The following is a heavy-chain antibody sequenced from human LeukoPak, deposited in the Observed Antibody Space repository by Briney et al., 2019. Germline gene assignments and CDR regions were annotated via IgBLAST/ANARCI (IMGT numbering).Heavy chain of an antibody. CDR3: ARDRRVQLWLRYFDY. D-gene: IGHD5-18*01. CDR1: GFTFSSYS. V-gene: IGHV3-21*01. CDR2: ISSSSSYI. Sequence: GGSLRLSCAASGFTFSSYSMNWVRQAPGKGLEWVSSISSSSSYIYYADSVKGRFTISRDNAKNSLYLQMNSLRAEDTAAYYCARDRRVQLWLRYFDYWGQGTLVTVSS. J-gene: IGHJ4*02.